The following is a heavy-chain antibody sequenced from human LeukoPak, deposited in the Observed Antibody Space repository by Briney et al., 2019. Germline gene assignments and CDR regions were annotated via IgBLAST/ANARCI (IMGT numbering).Heavy chain of an antibody. V-gene: IGHV3-48*01. D-gene: IGHD6-6*01. Sequence: GGSLRLSCAASGFTFINYSMNWVRQAPGKGLEWLSYISSRSSIMYYADSGKGRFTISRDNAKNSLYLQMNSLRAEDTALYYCARGQQLVRFDYWGQGTLVTVSS. CDR2: ISSRSSIM. CDR3: ARGQQLVRFDY. CDR1: GFTFINYS. J-gene: IGHJ4*02.